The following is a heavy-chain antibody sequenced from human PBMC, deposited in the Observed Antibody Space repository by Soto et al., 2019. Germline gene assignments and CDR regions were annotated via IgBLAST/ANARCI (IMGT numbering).Heavy chain of an antibody. D-gene: IGHD5-12*01. Sequence: SETLSLTCTFSGGSISSYYWSWIRQPPGKGLEWIGYIYYSGSTNYNPSLKSRVTISVDTSKNQFSLKLSSVTAADTAVYYCARALVATIYYFDYWGQGTLVTVSS. J-gene: IGHJ4*02. CDR1: GGSISSYY. V-gene: IGHV4-59*08. CDR3: ARALVATIYYFDY. CDR2: IYYSGST.